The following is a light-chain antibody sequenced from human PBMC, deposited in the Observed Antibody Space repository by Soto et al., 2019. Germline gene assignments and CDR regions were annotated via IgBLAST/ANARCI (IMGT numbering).Light chain of an antibody. CDR1: QGIRND. Sequence: ATHLTQSPSSLSASVGDRVTITCRASQGIRNDLGWYQQKPGKAPKLLIYAASSLQSGVPSRFSGSGSGRDFTLTISSLHPEDFATYYCQQSYNPRWTFGHGTKVDI. V-gene: IGKV1-6*02. CDR3: QQSYNPRWT. CDR2: AAS. J-gene: IGKJ1*01.